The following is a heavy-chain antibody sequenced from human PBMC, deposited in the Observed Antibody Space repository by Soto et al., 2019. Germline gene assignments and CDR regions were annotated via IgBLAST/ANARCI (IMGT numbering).Heavy chain of an antibody. Sequence: EVQLLESGGDLVQPGGSLRLSCAASGFTFSTYAMSWVRQAPGKGLEWVSAISGSGGSTYYADSVKGRFTISRDNSKNTLYLQMNSLRAEDTAVYYCAKHYRAWGYFDSSGYLDYWGQGTLVTVSS. CDR1: GFTFSTYA. CDR2: ISGSGGST. V-gene: IGHV3-23*01. J-gene: IGHJ4*02. CDR3: AKHYRAWGYFDSSGYLDY. D-gene: IGHD3-22*01.